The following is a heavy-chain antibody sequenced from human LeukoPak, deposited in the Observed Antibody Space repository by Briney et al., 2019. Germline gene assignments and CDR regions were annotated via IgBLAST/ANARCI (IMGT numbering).Heavy chain of an antibody. V-gene: IGHV3-23*01. CDR2: ISGSGGST. Sequence: GGSLRLSCAASGFTFSSYAMSWVRQAPGKGLEWVSGISGSGGSTYYADSVKGRFTISRDNSKNTLYLQMNSLRAEDTAVYYCAKTPHQDYYDSSGYFPDWFDPWGQGTLVTVSS. CDR3: AKTPHQDYYDSSGYFPDWFDP. CDR1: GFTFSSYA. D-gene: IGHD3-22*01. J-gene: IGHJ5*02.